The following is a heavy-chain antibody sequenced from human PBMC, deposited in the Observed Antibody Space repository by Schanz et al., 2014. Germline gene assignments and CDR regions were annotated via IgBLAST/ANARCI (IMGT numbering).Heavy chain of an antibody. Sequence: EVQLLESGGGLVQPGGSLRLSCAASGFTFSAYAMTWVRQAPGKGLEWLSVISASGGSTYYADSVKGRFTISRDNSKNTLYLQMNSLRADDTAVYYCAKGPYYYYYMDVWGNGTTVTVSS. J-gene: IGHJ6*03. CDR1: GFTFSAYA. CDR3: AKGPYYYYYMDV. CDR2: ISASGGST. V-gene: IGHV3-23*01.